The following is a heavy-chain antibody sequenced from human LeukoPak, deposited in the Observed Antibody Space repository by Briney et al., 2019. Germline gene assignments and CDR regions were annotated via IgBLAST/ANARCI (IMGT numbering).Heavy chain of an antibody. Sequence: SVKVSCKASGGTFSSYAISWVRQAPGQGLEWMGGIIPIFGTANYAQKFQGRVTITADESTSTAYKELSSLRSEDTAVYYCARGPRITMIVDVPPYYFDYWGQGTLVTVSS. D-gene: IGHD3-22*01. V-gene: IGHV1-69*13. CDR1: GGTFSSYA. CDR2: IIPIFGTA. CDR3: ARGPRITMIVDVPPYYFDY. J-gene: IGHJ4*02.